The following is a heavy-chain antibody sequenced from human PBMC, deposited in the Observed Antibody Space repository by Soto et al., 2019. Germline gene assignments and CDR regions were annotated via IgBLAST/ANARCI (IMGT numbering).Heavy chain of an antibody. CDR2: IYPGDSDT. J-gene: IGHJ3*02. CDR1: GYSFASYW. CDR3: ARRYCSSTSCYLNAFDI. D-gene: IGHD2-2*01. V-gene: IGHV5-51*01. Sequence: GESLKISCQGSGYSFASYWIGWVRQMPGKDLEWMGIIYPGDSDTRYSPSFQGQVTISADKSISTAYLQWSSLEASDTAMYYCARRYCSSTSCYLNAFDIWGQGTMVTVSS.